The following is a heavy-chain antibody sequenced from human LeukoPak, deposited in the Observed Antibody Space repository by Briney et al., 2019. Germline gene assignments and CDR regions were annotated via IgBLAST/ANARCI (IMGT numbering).Heavy chain of an antibody. CDR3: ATGRSVWLWGAFDI. J-gene: IGHJ3*02. Sequence: ASVKISCKVSGYTFTDYYMHWVQQPPGKGLEWMGVVDPEDGETIYTEKFRGRVTISPDTSTDTAYMEQSSLRSEDTAVYNCATGRSVWLWGAFDICGQGTMVTVSS. D-gene: IGHD3-22*01. V-gene: IGHV1-69-2*01. CDR2: VDPEDGET. CDR1: GYTFTDYY.